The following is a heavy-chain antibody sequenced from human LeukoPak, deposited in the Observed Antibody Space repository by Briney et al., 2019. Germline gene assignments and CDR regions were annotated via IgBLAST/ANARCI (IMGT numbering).Heavy chain of an antibody. CDR2: SYPADSDV. Sequence: PGESLKISCKGSGYSFTSYWIAWVRPMPGKGPEWRGISYPADSDVRESPSSQGQVTISADTSTSTAYLQWSSLKASDTGMYYCVKGVSGTYYGMDVWGQGTTVT. CDR1: GYSFTSYW. V-gene: IGHV5-51*01. CDR3: VKGVSGTYYGMDV. J-gene: IGHJ6*02. D-gene: IGHD3-10*01.